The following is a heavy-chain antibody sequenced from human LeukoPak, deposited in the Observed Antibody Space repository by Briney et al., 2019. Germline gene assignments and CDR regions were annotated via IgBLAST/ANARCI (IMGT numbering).Heavy chain of an antibody. CDR2: ITTYNGNT. J-gene: IGHJ6*02. V-gene: IGHV1-18*01. D-gene: IGHD2-2*01. CDR3: ARRDCSSSSCHYYYYYMDV. CDR1: GHTFTNFG. Sequence: ASVKVSCKASGHTFTNFGISWVRQAPGQGLEWLGWITTYNGNTNYAQKVQDRVTMTTDTSTSTAYMELRSLTSDDTAVYYCARRDCSSSSCHYYYYYMDVWGQGTTVTVSS.